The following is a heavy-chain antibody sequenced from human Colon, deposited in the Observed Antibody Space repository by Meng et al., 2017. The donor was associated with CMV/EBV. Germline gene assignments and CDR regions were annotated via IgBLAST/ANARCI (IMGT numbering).Heavy chain of an antibody. D-gene: IGHD3-9*01. J-gene: IGHJ5*02. CDR1: GFIVNDAY. CDR3: AKAHNTYDNWFDP. Sequence: VQRVESGGGFIQPGGSLRLSCTASGFIVNDAYMNWVRQAPGKGLEWVSVIYSDGTTYYADSVKGRFTISRDTSKNTVYLQMSSLRVDDTAVYYCAKAHNTYDNWFDPWGQGTLVTVSS. CDR2: IYSDGTT. V-gene: IGHV3-53*01.